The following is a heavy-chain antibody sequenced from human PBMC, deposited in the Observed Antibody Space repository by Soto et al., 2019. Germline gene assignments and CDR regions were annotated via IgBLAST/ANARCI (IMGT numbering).Heavy chain of an antibody. CDR2: ISWNSGSI. Sequence: EVQLVESGGGLVQPGRSLRLSCAASGFTFDDYAMHWVRQAPGTGLEWVSGISWNSGSIGYADSVKGRFTISRDNAKNSLYLQMNSLTAEDTALYYCAKGLQDSGYDYDTIQHWGQGTLVTVSS. D-gene: IGHD5-12*01. V-gene: IGHV3-9*01. CDR1: GFTFDDYA. J-gene: IGHJ1*01. CDR3: AKGLQDSGYDYDTIQH.